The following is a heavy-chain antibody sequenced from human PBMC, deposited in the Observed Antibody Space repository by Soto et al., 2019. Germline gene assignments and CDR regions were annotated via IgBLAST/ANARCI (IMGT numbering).Heavy chain of an antibody. CDR2: INHIGST. D-gene: IGHD3-10*01. V-gene: IGHV4-34*01. CDR3: ARAPKTDITMVRGVTTRPYYYYGMDV. J-gene: IGHJ6*02. Sequence: PSETLALTCAVYGGSFSGDYWSWIRQPPGKRLDWIGEINHIGSTNYNPPLKNRVTISVHTSKNQFSLKLSSVTAADTVVYYCARAPKTDITMVRGVTTRPYYYYGMDVWGHGTTVTVSS. CDR1: GGSFSGDY.